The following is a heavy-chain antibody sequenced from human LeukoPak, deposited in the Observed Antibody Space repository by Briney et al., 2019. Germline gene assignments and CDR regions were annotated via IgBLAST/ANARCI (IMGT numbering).Heavy chain of an antibody. J-gene: IGHJ3*02. V-gene: IGHV3-21*01. CDR3: ARDRHLWVGGYDYDAFDI. CDR1: GFTFSSYS. CDR2: ISSSSSYI. Sequence: GGSLRLSCAASGFTFSSYSMNWVRQAPGKGLEWVSSISSSSSYIYYADSVKGRFTISRDNAKNSLYLQMNSLRAEDTAVYYCARDRHLWVGGYDYDAFDIWGQGTMVTVSS. D-gene: IGHD5-12*01.